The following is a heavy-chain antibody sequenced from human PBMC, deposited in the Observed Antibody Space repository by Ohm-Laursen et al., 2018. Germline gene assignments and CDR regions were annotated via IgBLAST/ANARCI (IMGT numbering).Heavy chain of an antibody. D-gene: IGHD6-19*01. J-gene: IGHJ4*02. CDR2: MYATGSS. V-gene: IGHV4-4*07. CDR3: ARGFSGWWGRIDY. CDR1: GDSINNYY. Sequence: SDTLSLTCTVSGDSINNYYWSWIRQPAGKGLEWIGRMYATGSSNYNPSLNSRVTMSVDTSRNQFSLKLTSVTAADTAVYYCARGFSGWWGRIDYWGQGILVTVSS.